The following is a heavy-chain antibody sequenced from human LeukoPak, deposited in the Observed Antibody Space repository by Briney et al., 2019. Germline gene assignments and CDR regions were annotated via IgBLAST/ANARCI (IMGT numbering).Heavy chain of an antibody. CDR3: ARAQIVATIWRHYFDY. CDR2: INPSVGST. D-gene: IGHD5-12*01. CDR1: GYTFTSYY. Sequence: ASVKVSCKASGYTFTSYYMHWVRQAPGQGLEWMGIINPSVGSTSYAQKFQGRVTMTRDTSTSTVYMELSSLRSEDTAVYYCARAQIVATIWRHYFDYWGQGTLVTVSS. J-gene: IGHJ4*02. V-gene: IGHV1-46*01.